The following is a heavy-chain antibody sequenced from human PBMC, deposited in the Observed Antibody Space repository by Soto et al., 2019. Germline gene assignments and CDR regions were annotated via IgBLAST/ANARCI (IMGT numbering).Heavy chain of an antibody. D-gene: IGHD6-6*01. Sequence: VGSLRLSCAASGFTFSSYSMNWVRQAPGKGLEWVSSISSSSYIYYADSVKGRFTISRDNAKNSLYLQMNSLRAEDTAVYYCARDLAARYYGMDVWGQGTTVTVSS. CDR3: ARDLAARYYGMDV. J-gene: IGHJ6*02. V-gene: IGHV3-21*01. CDR1: GFTFSSYS. CDR2: ISSSSYI.